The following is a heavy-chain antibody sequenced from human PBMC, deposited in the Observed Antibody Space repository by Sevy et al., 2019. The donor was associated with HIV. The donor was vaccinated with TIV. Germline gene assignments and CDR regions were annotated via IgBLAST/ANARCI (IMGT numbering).Heavy chain of an antibody. D-gene: IGHD1-26*01. V-gene: IGHV3-23*01. CDR1: GFTFSSYA. Sequence: GGSLRLSCAASGFTFSSYAMSWVRQAPGKGLEWVSTISGSGGSTYYADSVKGRFTISRDNSKNTLYLQVNSLRAKDTAVYYCAKEGELLRGSSYYFDYWGQGTLVTVSS. CDR2: ISGSGGST. CDR3: AKEGELLRGSSYYFDY. J-gene: IGHJ4*02.